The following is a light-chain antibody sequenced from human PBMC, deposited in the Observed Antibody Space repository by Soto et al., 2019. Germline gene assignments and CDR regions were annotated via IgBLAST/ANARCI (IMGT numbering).Light chain of an antibody. Sequence: SVLTQSPGTLSLSPGERATLSCRASQSVSSNYLAWYQQKPGQAPRLLIYGASTRATGIPDRFSGSGSGTDFTLTISRLEPEDSAVYYCQQYGSSPTWTFGQGTKVDIK. J-gene: IGKJ1*01. CDR1: QSVSSNY. CDR2: GAS. V-gene: IGKV3-20*01. CDR3: QQYGSSPTWT.